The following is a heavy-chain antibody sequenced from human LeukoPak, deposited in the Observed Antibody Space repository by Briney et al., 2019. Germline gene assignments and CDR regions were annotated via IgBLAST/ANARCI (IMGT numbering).Heavy chain of an antibody. Sequence: SVKVSCKASGGTFSSYAISWVRQAPGQGLEWMGGIIPIFATANYAQKFQGRVTITADESTSTAYMELSSLRSEDTAVYYCACQRIAVAANAEYFQHWGQGTLVTVSS. CDR1: GGTFSSYA. J-gene: IGHJ1*01. CDR3: ACQRIAVAANAEYFQH. V-gene: IGHV1-69*13. D-gene: IGHD6-19*01. CDR2: IIPIFATA.